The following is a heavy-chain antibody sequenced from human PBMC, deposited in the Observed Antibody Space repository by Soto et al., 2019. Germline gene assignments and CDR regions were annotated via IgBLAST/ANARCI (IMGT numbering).Heavy chain of an antibody. D-gene: IGHD3-10*01. Sequence: QVQLVESGGGVVQPGSSLRLSFSASGFTFSIYGIHWVRQAPGKGLEWVAFISYDGSNEYYADSVKGRFTISRDNSKNTLYLQMSSLRIEDTAVYYCAKEESRGWLKYWYFDLWGSGTLVTVSS. CDR1: GFTFSIYG. V-gene: IGHV3-30*18. CDR2: ISYDGSNE. J-gene: IGHJ2*01. CDR3: AKEESRGWLKYWYFDL.